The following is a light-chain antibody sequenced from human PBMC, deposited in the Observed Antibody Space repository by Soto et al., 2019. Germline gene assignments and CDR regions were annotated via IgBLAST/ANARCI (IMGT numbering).Light chain of an antibody. J-gene: IGKJ5*01. CDR1: QDISNY. CDR2: GAS. CDR3: QQYDTFPIT. Sequence: DIQMTQSPSSLSASVGDRVTITCQASQDISNYLNWYQQKPGKAPKLLIYGASNLETGVPSRFSGSGSGTDFTFTISSLQPEDIATYYCQQYDTFPITFGQGTRLEIK. V-gene: IGKV1-33*01.